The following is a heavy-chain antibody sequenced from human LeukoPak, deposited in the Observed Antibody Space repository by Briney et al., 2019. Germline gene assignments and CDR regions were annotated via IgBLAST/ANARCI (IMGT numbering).Heavy chain of an antibody. CDR1: GYTFTGYY. Sequence: SVKVSCTASGYTFTGYYMHWVRQAPGQGLEWMGWINPNSGVTNYAQKFQGRVSMTSDTSISTVYMELSRLRSDDTAVYYCSREDYWGQGTLVTVSS. V-gene: IGHV1-2*02. CDR3: SREDY. J-gene: IGHJ4*02. CDR2: INPNSGVT.